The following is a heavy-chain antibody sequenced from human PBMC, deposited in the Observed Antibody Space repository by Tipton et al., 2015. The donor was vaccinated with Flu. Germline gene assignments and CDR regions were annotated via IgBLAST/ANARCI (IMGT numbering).Heavy chain of an antibody. CDR2: ISYDGSNK. J-gene: IGHJ3*02. D-gene: IGHD6-19*01. CDR3: AREQWLVPAFDI. CDR1: GFTFSSYA. Sequence: SLRLSCAASGFTFSSYAMHWVRQAPGKGLEWVAVISYDGSNKYYADSVKGRFTISRDNSKNTLYLQMNSLRAEDTAVYYCAREQWLVPAFDIWGQGTMVTVSS. V-gene: IGHV3-30-3*01.